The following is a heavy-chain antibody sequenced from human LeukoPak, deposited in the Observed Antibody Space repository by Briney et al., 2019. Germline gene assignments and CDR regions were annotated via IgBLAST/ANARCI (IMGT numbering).Heavy chain of an antibody. CDR3: ARAVVGATRLFDY. V-gene: IGHV4-34*01. CDR1: GGSFSGYY. CDR2: INHSGST. Sequence: SETLSLTCAVYGGSFSGYYWSWIRQPPEKGLEWIGEINHSGSTNYNPSLKSRVTISVDTSKNQFSLKLSSVTAADTAVYYCARAVVGATRLFDYWGQGTLVTVSS. J-gene: IGHJ4*02. D-gene: IGHD1-26*01.